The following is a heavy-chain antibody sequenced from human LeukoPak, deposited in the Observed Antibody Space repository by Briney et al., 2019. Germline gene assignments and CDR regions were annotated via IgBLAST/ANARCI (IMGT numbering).Heavy chain of an antibody. CDR2: ISYDGSNK. D-gene: IGHD3-10*01. CDR1: GFTFSSYA. CDR3: ARVKSRGNYYYYYGMDV. V-gene: IGHV3-30-3*01. J-gene: IGHJ6*02. Sequence: GGSLRLSCAASGFTFSSYAMHWVRQAPGKGLEWVAVISYDGSNKYYADSVKGRFTISRDNSKNTLYLQMNSLRAEDTAVYYCARVKSRGNYYYYYGMDVWGQGTRSPSP.